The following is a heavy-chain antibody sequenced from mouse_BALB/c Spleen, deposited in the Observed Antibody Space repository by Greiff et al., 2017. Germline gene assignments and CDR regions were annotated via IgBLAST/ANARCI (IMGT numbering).Heavy chain of an antibody. D-gene: IGHD2-4*01. J-gene: IGHJ3*01. CDR3: ARSGDYGGFAY. CDR2: IDPANGNT. CDR1: GFNIKDTY. V-gene: IGHV14-3*02. Sequence: VQLKESGAELVKPGASVKLSCTASGFNIKDTYMHWVKQRPEQGLEWIGRIDPANGNTKYDPKFQGKATITADTSSNTAYLQRSSLTSEDTAVYYCARSGDYGGFAYWGQGTLVTVSA.